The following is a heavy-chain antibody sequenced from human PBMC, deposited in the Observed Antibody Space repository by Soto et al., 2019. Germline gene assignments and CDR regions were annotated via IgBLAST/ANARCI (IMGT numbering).Heavy chain of an antibody. V-gene: IGHV3-21*01. CDR2: ISGSSSNM. CDR1: GFTFSSYS. D-gene: IGHD3-3*01. Sequence: GGSLRLSCAASGFTFSSYSMNWVRQTPEKGLEWVSSISGSSSNMYYADSVKGRFTISRDNAKNSLYLQMNSLRAEDTAVYYCAKDPNYDFWSGYSGSGWFDPWGQGTLVTVSS. CDR3: AKDPNYDFWSGYSGSGWFDP. J-gene: IGHJ5*02.